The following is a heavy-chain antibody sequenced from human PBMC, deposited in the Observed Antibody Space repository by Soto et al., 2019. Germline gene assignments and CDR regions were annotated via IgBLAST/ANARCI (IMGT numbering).Heavy chain of an antibody. D-gene: IGHD3-16*01. J-gene: IGHJ4*02. CDR1: GCSVGRSY. V-gene: IGHV3-66*01. CDR2: IYSGGST. CDR3: VGGNNEVERD. Sequence: EVQLVESGGGLVQPGGSLRLSCAASGCSVGRSYMSWVRQAPGKGLEWVSLIYSGGSTDYAESVKGRFSISRDNSENTVYLQMNSLRVDDTAVYYFVGGNNEVERDWGQGTLVTVSS.